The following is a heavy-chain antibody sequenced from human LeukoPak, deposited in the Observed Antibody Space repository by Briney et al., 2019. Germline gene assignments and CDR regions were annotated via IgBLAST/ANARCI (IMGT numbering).Heavy chain of an antibody. CDR3: ARPRGGYSYAYDAFDI. D-gene: IGHD5-18*01. CDR2: ISSSSSSYI. J-gene: IGHJ3*02. Sequence: MPGRSLRLSCAASGFTFTSCGMNWVRQAPGKGLEWVSSISSSSSSYIYYADSVKCRFNISRDNAKNSLFLQMHSLGAEDTAFYYCARPRGGYSYAYDAFDIWGQGTMVTVSS. V-gene: IGHV3-21*01. CDR1: GFTFTSCG.